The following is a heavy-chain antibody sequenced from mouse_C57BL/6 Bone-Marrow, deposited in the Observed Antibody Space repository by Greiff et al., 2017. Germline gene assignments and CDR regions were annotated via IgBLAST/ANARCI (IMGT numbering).Heavy chain of an antibody. CDR2: ISSGGSYT. J-gene: IGHJ1*03. CDR1: GFTFSSYG. CDR3: ARRGVVATPYWYFDV. D-gene: IGHD1-1*01. V-gene: IGHV5-6*01. Sequence: EVQLVESGGDLVKPGGSLKLSCAASGFTFSSYGMSWVRQTPDKRLEWVATISSGGSYTYYPDSVKGRFTISRDNAKTTLYLQMSSLKSEDTAMYYCARRGVVATPYWYFDVWGTGTTVTVSS.